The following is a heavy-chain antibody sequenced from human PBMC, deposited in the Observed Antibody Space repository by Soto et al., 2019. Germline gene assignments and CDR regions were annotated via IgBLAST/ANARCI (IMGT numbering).Heavy chain of an antibody. J-gene: IGHJ5*02. CDR2: MYYSGST. CDR1: GGSISSGGYY. V-gene: IGHV4-31*03. CDR3: ARSVFP. Sequence: QVQLQEPGPGLVKPSQTLSLTCTVSGGSISSGGYYWSWIRQHPGKGLEWVGYMYYSGSTYYNPSRKSRVTISVATPKNQFSLKLSSVTAAATAVYYCARSVFPWGQGTLVNVSS.